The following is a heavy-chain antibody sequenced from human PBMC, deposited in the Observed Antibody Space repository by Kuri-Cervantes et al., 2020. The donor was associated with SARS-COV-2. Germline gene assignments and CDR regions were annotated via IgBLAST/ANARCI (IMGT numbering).Heavy chain of an antibody. D-gene: IGHD5-18*01. V-gene: IGHV4-39*01. J-gene: IGHJ6*03. Sequence: SETLSLTCTVSGGSISSSSYYWGWLRQPPGKGLEGIGGTYYSGSTYYNPSLKSRVTISVDTSSKQFSLHLGSVTAADTAVYYCASAYSFLRYIYYMDVWGRGTTVTVSS. CDR3: ASAYSFLRYIYYMDV. CDR2: TYYSGST. CDR1: GGSISSSSYY.